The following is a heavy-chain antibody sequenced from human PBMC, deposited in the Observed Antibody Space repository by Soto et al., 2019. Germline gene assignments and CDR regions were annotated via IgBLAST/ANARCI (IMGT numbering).Heavy chain of an antibody. V-gene: IGHV3-30-3*01. Sequence: VGSLRLSCASSVFTFSSYAMHCVRHSPGKGLEWVAVISYDGSNKYYADSVKGRFTISRDNSKNTLYLQMNSLRAEDTAVYYCARGINVVVKDARMEVWGQGTTVSVSS. CDR1: VFTFSSYA. J-gene: IGHJ6*01. CDR2: ISYDGSNK. D-gene: IGHD2-2*01. CDR3: ARGINVVVKDARMEV.